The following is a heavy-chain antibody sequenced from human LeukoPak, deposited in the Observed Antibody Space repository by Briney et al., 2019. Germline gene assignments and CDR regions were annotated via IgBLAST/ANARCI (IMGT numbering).Heavy chain of an antibody. Sequence: PGGSLRLPCAASGFTFSNYGMHWVRQAPGKGLEWVAVIWFDGTNKYYADSVRGRFTISRDNSKNTLYLQMSSLRAEDTAVYYCARDRGVAAHLDYWGQRSLITVSS. CDR2: IWFDGTNK. CDR1: GFTFSNYG. J-gene: IGHJ4*02. V-gene: IGHV3-33*01. CDR3: ARDRGVAAHLDY. D-gene: IGHD5-12*01.